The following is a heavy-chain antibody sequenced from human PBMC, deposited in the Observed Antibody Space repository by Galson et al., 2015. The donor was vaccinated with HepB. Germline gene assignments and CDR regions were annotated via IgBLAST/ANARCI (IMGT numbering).Heavy chain of an antibody. CDR2: ITWDGKTT. CDR1: GFRFEHYT. CDR3: AKDYFDSSGGTYYYYGMDA. Sequence: SLRLSCAASGFRFEHYTMHWVRHIPGKSLEWLSFITWDGKTTSYADSARGRFIIFRDNNKNSLYLEMKSLRVDDTALYYCAKDYFDSSGGTYYYYGMDAWGPGTTVTVAS. V-gene: IGHV3-43D*03. J-gene: IGHJ6*02. D-gene: IGHD3-22*01.